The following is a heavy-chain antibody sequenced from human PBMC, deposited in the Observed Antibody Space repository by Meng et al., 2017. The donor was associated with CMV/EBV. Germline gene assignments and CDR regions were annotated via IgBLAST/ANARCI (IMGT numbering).Heavy chain of an antibody. Sequence: VKVSCKASGGTFSSYAISWVRQAPGQGLEWMGGIIPILGIANYAQKFQGRVTITADKSTSTAYMELSSLRSEDTAVYYCTRGGGAFDIWGQGTMVTVSS. J-gene: IGHJ3*02. CDR1: GGTFSSYA. CDR3: TRGGGAFDI. V-gene: IGHV1-69*10. D-gene: IGHD3-16*01. CDR2: IIPILGIA.